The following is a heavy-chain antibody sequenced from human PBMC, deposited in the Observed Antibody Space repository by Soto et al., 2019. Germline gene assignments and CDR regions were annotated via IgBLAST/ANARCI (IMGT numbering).Heavy chain of an antibody. CDR2: VYYSGSS. CDR1: GDSIIGGASF. V-gene: IGHV4-31*03. D-gene: IGHD2-2*01. Sequence: SETLSLTCTVSGDSIIGGASFWSWIRQPPGEGLEWIANVYYSGSSYYNPSLKSRLTISVDTTKNQFSLQLKSMTAADTAVYYCAKLSCTSSTCYFPGWFDPWGQGTLVTVSS. J-gene: IGHJ5*02. CDR3: AKLSCTSSTCYFPGWFDP.